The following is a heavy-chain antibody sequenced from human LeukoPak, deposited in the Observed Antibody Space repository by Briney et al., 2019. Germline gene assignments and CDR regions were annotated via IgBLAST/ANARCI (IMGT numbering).Heavy chain of an antibody. CDR1: GFTFSTFG. CDR3: ATGRGGLYKYYFGY. CDR2: ISYDGSNK. Sequence: GGSLRLSCAVSGFTFSTFGMHWVRQAPGKGLEWVAVISYDGSNKYYADSVKGRFTISRDNSKNTLYLQMNSLRAEDTAVYYCATGRGGLYKYYFGYWGQGTLVTVSS. D-gene: IGHD1-14*01. J-gene: IGHJ4*02. V-gene: IGHV3-30*03.